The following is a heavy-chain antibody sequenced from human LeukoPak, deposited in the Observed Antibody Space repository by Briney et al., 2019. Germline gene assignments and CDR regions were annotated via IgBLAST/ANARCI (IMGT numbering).Heavy chain of an antibody. V-gene: IGHV4-59*01. CDR1: GGSISSYY. J-gene: IGHJ6*03. CDR2: IYYSGST. D-gene: IGHD1-14*01. Sequence: PSETLSLTCTVSGGSISSYYWSWIRQPPGKGLEWIGYIYYSGSTNYNTSLKSRVTISVDTSKNQFSLKLSSVTAADTAVYYCARGYTTDYYYMDVWGKGTTVTVSS. CDR3: ARGYTTDYYYMDV.